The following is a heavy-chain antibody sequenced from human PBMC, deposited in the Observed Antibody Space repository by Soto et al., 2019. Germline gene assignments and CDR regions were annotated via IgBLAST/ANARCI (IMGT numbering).Heavy chain of an antibody. J-gene: IGHJ4*02. D-gene: IGHD3-22*01. V-gene: IGHV4-30-4*01. Sequence: PSETLSLTCTVSGGSISSGDYYWSWIRQPPGKGLEWIGYIYYSGSTYYNPSLKSRVTISVDTSKNQFSLKLSSVTAADTAVYYCARRDYYDSSGFDYWGQGTQVTVSS. CDR2: IYYSGST. CDR3: ARRDYYDSSGFDY. CDR1: GGSISSGDYY.